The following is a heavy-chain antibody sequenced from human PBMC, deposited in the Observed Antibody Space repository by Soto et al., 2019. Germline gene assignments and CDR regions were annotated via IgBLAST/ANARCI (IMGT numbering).Heavy chain of an antibody. D-gene: IGHD6-19*01. V-gene: IGHV3-13*04. CDR3: AREARGSGWSEFDY. Sequence: PGGSLRLSCSASGFTFSSYDMHWVRQGTGKGLEWVSAIGTTGDIYYADSVKGRFTISRDNAKNSLYLQMNSLRAEDTAVYYCAREARGSGWSEFDYWGQGTLVTVSS. CDR2: IGTTGDI. J-gene: IGHJ4*02. CDR1: GFTFSSYD.